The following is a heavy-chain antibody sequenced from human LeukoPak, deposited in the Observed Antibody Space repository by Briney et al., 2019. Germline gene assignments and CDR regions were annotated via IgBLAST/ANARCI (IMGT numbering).Heavy chain of an antibody. CDR1: GGSISSGGYY. D-gene: IGHD2-15*01. CDR2: IYYSGST. J-gene: IGHJ5*02. CDR3: AAVGVVAGTGWFDP. V-gene: IGHV4-31*03. Sequence: PSETLSLTCTVSGGSISSGGYYWSSIRQHPGKDLEWIGYIYYSGSTYYNPSLKSRVTISVDTSKNQFSLKLSSETAADTAVYYCAAVGVVAGTGWFDPWGQGTLVTVSS.